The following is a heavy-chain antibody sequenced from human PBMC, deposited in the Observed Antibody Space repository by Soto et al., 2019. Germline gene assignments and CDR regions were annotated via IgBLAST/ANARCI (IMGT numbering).Heavy chain of an antibody. CDR1: GYTFTIYY. CDR3: AREREFITYDFWRWYDPACYYRMDG. V-gene: IGHV1-46*01. CDR2: INPSGGST. J-gene: IGHJ6*02. Sequence: ASVKVSCKASGYTFTIYYMHWVRQAPGQGLEWMGIINPSGGSTSYAQKFQGRVTMTRDTSTSTVYMELSSLRSEDTAVYYCAREREFITYDFWRWYDPACYYRMDGWG. D-gene: IGHD3-3*01.